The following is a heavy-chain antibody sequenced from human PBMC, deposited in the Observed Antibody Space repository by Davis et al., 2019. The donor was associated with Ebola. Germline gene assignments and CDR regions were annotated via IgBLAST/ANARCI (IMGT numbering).Heavy chain of an antibody. J-gene: IGHJ5*02. CDR1: GYSFTSYW. D-gene: IGHD2-15*01. CDR2: IYPGDSDT. CDR3: ARHRYCSGGSCSNWFDP. Sequence: GESLKISCKGSGYSFTSYWIGWVRQMPGKGLEWMGIIYPGDSDTRYSPSFQGKVTISADKSIGTAYLQWSSLKAADTAMYYCARHRYCSGGSCSNWFDPWGQGTLVTVSS. V-gene: IGHV5-51*01.